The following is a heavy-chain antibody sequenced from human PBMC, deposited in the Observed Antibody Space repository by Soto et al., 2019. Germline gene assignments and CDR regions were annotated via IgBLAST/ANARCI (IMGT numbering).Heavy chain of an antibody. V-gene: IGHV1-8*01. CDR2: MNPNSGNT. Sequence: QVQLVQSGAEVKKPGASVKVSCKASGYTFTSYEIHWVRQATGQGLEWMGWMNPNSGNTDYAQKFQGRVTMTRNTSIRTAYMELSSLRSEDTAVYYCTRGREYSYDYWGQGTLVTVSS. CDR1: GYTFTSYE. J-gene: IGHJ4*02. D-gene: IGHD5-18*01. CDR3: TRGREYSYDY.